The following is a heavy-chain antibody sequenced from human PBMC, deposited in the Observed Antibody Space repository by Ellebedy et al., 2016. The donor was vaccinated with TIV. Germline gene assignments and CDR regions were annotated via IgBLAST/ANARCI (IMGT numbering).Heavy chain of an antibody. Sequence: GESPKISCAASGFAFSSYVMHWVRQAPGKGLEWVTLISYDGSNKYYADSVKGRFTISRDNSKHTVYLQMNSLRAEDTAMYYCARGGVINSYAAADNWGQGTLVTVST. J-gene: IGHJ4*02. CDR3: ARGGVINSYAAADN. CDR2: ISYDGSNK. V-gene: IGHV3-30-3*01. CDR1: GFAFSSYV. D-gene: IGHD5-18*01.